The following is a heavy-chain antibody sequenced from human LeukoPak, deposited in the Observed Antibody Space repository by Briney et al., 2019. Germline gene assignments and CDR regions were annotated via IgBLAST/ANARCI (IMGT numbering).Heavy chain of an antibody. D-gene: IGHD2-2*01. J-gene: IGHJ4*02. Sequence: GGSLRLSCAAPEFTFSSYAMSWVRQAPGKGLEWVSAISGSGGSTYYADSVKGRFTISRDNSKNTLYLQMNSLRAEDTAVYYCAKGDIVVVPAAITFTYWGQGTLVTVSS. CDR2: ISGSGGST. CDR1: EFTFSSYA. V-gene: IGHV3-23*01. CDR3: AKGDIVVVPAAITFTY.